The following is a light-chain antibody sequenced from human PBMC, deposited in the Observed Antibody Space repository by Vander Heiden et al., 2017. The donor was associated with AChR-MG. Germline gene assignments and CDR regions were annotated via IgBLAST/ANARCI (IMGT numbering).Light chain of an antibody. Sequence: DIQMTQSPSSLSASVGDRVSITCRASQGIGNDLGWYQQKPGKAPTRLIYGASSLQRGVPSRFSGSRSGTEFTLTISSLQPEDFATYYCLQHNTCPLTFGPGTKVDIK. CDR2: GAS. CDR1: QGIGND. J-gene: IGKJ3*01. CDR3: LQHNTCPLT. V-gene: IGKV1-17*01.